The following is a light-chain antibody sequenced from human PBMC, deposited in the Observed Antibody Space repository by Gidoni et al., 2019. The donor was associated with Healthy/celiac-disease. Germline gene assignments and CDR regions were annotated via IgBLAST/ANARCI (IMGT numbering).Light chain of an antibody. CDR1: SSNIGSNY. CDR3: AAWDDSRFWV. Sequence: QSVLTQPPSASGPPGQRVTISCSGSSSNIGSNYVYWYQQLPGTAPKLLIYRNNQRPSGVPDRFSGSKSGTSASLAISGLRSEDEADYYCAAWDDSRFWVFGGGTKLTVL. J-gene: IGLJ3*02. CDR2: RNN. V-gene: IGLV1-47*01.